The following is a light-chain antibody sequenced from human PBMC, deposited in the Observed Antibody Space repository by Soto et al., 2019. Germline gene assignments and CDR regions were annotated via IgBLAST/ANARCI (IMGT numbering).Light chain of an antibody. CDR2: AAS. CDR1: QGISSR. Sequence: DIPMTQSPSSVSASVGDRVTITCRASQGISSRLAWYQQKPGKAPNLLIYAASSLQSGVPSRFSGSGSETDFTLTIGSLQPKDFATYYCQQSNSFPLTFGGGTKVEIK. J-gene: IGKJ4*01. V-gene: IGKV1-12*01. CDR3: QQSNSFPLT.